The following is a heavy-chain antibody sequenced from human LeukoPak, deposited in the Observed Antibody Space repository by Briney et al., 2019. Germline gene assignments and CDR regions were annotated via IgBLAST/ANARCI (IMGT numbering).Heavy chain of an antibody. CDR1: GFTFSNDG. CDR2: IRNEGSNK. V-gene: IGHV3-30*02. Sequence: GGSLRLSCAASGFTFSNDGMHWVRQAPGKGREWVGFIRNEGSNKYYADSVKGRFTISRDNSKNTLYLQMNSLRAEDTAVYYCAKDTGERLAILTGYYKSRKSYFDYWGQGTLVTASS. CDR3: AKDTGERLAILTGYYKSRKSYFDY. D-gene: IGHD3-9*01. J-gene: IGHJ4*02.